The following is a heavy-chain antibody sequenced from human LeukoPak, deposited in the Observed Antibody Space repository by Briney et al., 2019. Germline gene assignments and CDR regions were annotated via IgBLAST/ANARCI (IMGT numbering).Heavy chain of an antibody. D-gene: IGHD5-12*01. CDR1: GFTFSDYY. Sequence: GGSLRLSCAASGFTFSDYYMSWIRQAPGKGLECVSYISSSGSYTNYADSVKGRFTISRDNAKNSLYLQMNSLRAEDSAVYYCARVGGGYDLGYWGQGTLVTASS. CDR3: ARVGGGYDLGY. J-gene: IGHJ4*02. V-gene: IGHV3-11*05. CDR2: ISSSGSYT.